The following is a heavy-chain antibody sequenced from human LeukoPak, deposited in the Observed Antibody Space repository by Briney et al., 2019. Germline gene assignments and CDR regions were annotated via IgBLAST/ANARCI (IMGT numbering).Heavy chain of an antibody. V-gene: IGHV4-59*01. CDR2: IYYSGST. CDR1: GGSISSYY. D-gene: IGHD5-18*01. Sequence: SETLSLTCTVSGGSISSYYWSWIRQPPGKGLEWIGYIYYSGSTNYNPSLKSRVTISVDTSKNQFSLKLSSVTAADTAVYYCARNYRGYSQGFDYWGQGTLVTVSS. CDR3: ARNYRGYSQGFDY. J-gene: IGHJ4*02.